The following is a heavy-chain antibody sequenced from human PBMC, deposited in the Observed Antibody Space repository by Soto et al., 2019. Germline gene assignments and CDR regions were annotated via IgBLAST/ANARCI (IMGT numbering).Heavy chain of an antibody. V-gene: IGHV3-9*01. CDR3: AIMEKGGMDV. J-gene: IGHJ6*02. Sequence: DVQLVESGGGLLQPGRSLRLSCAAVGFTFDDYAMHWVRQAPGKGPEWVSGISWNSGNIGYADSVKGRFSISKDNAKNSLHLQMNSLRPEDTALYYCAIMEKGGMDVWGQGTTVTVSS. CDR1: GFTFDDYA. CDR2: ISWNSGNI. D-gene: IGHD1-1*01.